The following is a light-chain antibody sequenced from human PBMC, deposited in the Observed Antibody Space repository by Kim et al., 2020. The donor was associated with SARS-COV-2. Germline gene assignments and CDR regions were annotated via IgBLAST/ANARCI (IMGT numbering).Light chain of an antibody. CDR1: QSSRNY. Sequence: ASVGDRVTIPGRASQSSRNYLNWYQQKPGKAPKLLIYAASNLQSGVPPRFSGSGSGTDFTLTISGLQPEEFATYSCQQSYSAPFTFGPGTKVDIK. CDR3: QQSYSAPFT. CDR2: AAS. V-gene: IGKV1-39*01. J-gene: IGKJ3*01.